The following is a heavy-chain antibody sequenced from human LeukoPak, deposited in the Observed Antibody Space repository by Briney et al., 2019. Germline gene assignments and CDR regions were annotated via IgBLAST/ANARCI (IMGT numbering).Heavy chain of an antibody. CDR2: IGPHSSAT. Sequence: ASMTVSCKSSGFTFTDYYIHWVRQAPGQGLEWMGYIGPHSSATSSPQVLQGRVTITRDTSMSTAYMELTRLTPDDTAVYYCGGEGDGLLSKDFYYWGQGNLGSVSS. D-gene: IGHD2/OR15-2a*01. J-gene: IGHJ4*02. CDR1: GFTFTDYY. V-gene: IGHV1-2*02. CDR3: GGEGDGLLSKDFYY.